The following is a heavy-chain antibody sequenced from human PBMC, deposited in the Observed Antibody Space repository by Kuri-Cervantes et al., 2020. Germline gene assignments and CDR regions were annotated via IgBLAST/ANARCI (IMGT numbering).Heavy chain of an antibody. CDR1: GYTFIGYY. CDR2: INPNSGGT. CDR3: ARDSRVYTD. D-gene: IGHD3-22*01. V-gene: IGHV1-2*02. J-gene: IGHJ4*02. Sequence: ASVQVSCKAAGYTFIGYYMHWVRQAPGQGLEWMGWINPNSGGTNYAQKFQGRVTMTRDTSISTSYMELSRLRSDDTAVYYCARDSRVYTDWGQGTLVTVSS.